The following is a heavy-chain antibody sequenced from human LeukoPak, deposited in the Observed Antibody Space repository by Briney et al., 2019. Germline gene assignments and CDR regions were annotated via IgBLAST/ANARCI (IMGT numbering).Heavy chain of an antibody. Sequence: SETLSLTCTVSGGSISSSSYYWGWIRQPPGKGLEWIGSIYYSGSTYYNPSLKSRVTISVDTSKNQFSLKLSSVTAADTAVYYCARDSKVIDDAFDIWGQGTMVTVSS. J-gene: IGHJ3*02. CDR1: GGSISSSSYY. CDR2: IYYSGST. CDR3: ARDSKVIDDAFDI. D-gene: IGHD2-21*01. V-gene: IGHV4-39*07.